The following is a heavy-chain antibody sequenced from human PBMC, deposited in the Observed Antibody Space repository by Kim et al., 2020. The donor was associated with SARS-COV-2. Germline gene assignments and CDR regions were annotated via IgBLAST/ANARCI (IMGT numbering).Heavy chain of an antibody. CDR3: ARGSSTAMFAPLGY. CDR1: GFTFSNYA. J-gene: IGHJ4*02. CDR2: TSFDGGKE. V-gene: IGHV3-33*05. D-gene: IGHD5-18*01. Sequence: GGSLRLSCTASGFTFSNYAIHWVRQAPGKGLEWVAVTSFDGGKEYYAGSVKGRFIISRDNSKNTLYLQMSSLRAEDTALYHCARGSSTAMFAPLGYWGQG.